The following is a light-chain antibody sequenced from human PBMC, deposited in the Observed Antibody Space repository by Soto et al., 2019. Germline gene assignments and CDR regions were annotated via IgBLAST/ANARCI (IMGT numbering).Light chain of an antibody. Sequence: DIQMTQSPSSVSASVGDRDIITCRASQAFSNLLAWYQQKPGKAPKLLIYGASTLQGGVPSRFSGSESGTDFTLTISSVQPEDFATYYCQQATTFPLTFGGGTKVEIK. CDR3: QQATTFPLT. V-gene: IGKV1-12*01. J-gene: IGKJ4*01. CDR1: QAFSNL. CDR2: GAS.